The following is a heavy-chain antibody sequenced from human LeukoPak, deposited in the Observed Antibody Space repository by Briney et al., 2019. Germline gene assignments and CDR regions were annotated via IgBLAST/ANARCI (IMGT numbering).Heavy chain of an antibody. Sequence: GGSLRLSCAASGFSVSSHYMSWVRQAPGKGLESVSIIYSGDKTYYTDSVKGRFTISRDNSKNTVYLQMSSLRPGDTAVYYCARDGGSRILAFDYWGQGTLVTVSS. V-gene: IGHV3-53*01. CDR2: IYSGDKT. CDR3: ARDGGSRILAFDY. D-gene: IGHD3-9*01. CDR1: GFSVSSHY. J-gene: IGHJ4*02.